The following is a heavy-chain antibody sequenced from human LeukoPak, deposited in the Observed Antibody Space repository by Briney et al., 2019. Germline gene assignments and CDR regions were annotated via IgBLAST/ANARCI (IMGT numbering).Heavy chain of an antibody. CDR3: TKYRRTELAVLILVVVAAPQPDY. J-gene: IGHJ4*02. CDR1: GFTFSSFG. Sequence: PGGSLRLSCAASGFTFSSFGMHWVRQAPGKGLEWVAFIQYDGSNKYYADSVKGRFTISRDNSENALYLQMKSVRAEDTCVYYCTKYRRTELAVLILVVVAAPQPDYWGQGTLVSVSS. V-gene: IGHV3-30*02. CDR2: IQYDGSNK. D-gene: IGHD2-15*01.